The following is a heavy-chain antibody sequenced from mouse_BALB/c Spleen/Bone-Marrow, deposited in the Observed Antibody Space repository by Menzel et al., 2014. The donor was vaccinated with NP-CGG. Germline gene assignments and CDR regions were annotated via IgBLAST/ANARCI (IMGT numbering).Heavy chain of an antibody. D-gene: IGHD2-10*02. V-gene: IGHV5-6-5*01. Sequence: EVKVEEPGGGLVKPGGSLKLSCAASGFSFRSYAMSWVRQTPERRLEWVASIISGGNTYYPDSVKGRFTISRDNARTIIYLQMSSLTSEDTAMYYCARGPSYGNYLYYALDYWGQGTSVTVSS. CDR1: GFSFRSYA. CDR2: IISGGNT. J-gene: IGHJ4*01. CDR3: ARGPSYGNYLYYALDY.